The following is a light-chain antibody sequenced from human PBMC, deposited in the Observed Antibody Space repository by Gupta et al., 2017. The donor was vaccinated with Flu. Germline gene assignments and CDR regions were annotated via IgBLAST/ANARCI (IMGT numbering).Light chain of an antibody. J-gene: IGLJ1*01. CDR2: EVT. V-gene: IGLV2-23*02. CDR3: CSAAPGYTYV. CDR1: SSVIGTSNF. Sequence: QSALTQPVSVSGSPGQSITISCPGTSSVIGTSNFVSWYQQHPGKVPKLLIYEVTKRPSGAAYRFSASRAGNTASLTITGLQIEDEADYYCCSAAPGYTYVFGTGTEVTVL.